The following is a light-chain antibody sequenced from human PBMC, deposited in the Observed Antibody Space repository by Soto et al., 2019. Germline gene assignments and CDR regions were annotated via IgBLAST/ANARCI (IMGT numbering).Light chain of an antibody. CDR3: QSYDSSLIVV. CDR1: SSNIGAGYD. CDR2: GNS. V-gene: IGLV1-40*01. Sequence: QSVLTQPPSVSGAPGERVTISCTGSSSNIGAGYDVHWYQQLPGTAPKLLIYGNSNRPSGVPDRFSGSKSGTSASLAITGLQDEDEADYYCQSYDSSLIVVFGGGTKVTVL. J-gene: IGLJ2*01.